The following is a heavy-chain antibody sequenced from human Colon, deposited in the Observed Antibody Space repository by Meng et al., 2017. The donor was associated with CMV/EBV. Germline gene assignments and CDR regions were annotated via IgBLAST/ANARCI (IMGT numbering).Heavy chain of an antibody. CDR3: ARQVSSSSTYVS. J-gene: IGHJ5*02. CDR2: LYSGGIT. D-gene: IGHD2-2*01. CDR1: GFTVSNSY. Sequence: VEMVESGGVLVQPGDSLRLSCAASGFTVSNSYMSWVRQAPGKALEWVSALYSGGITYYADSVKGRFAISADNSKKTLYLQMDGLRAEDTAVYYCARQVSSSSTYVSWGQGPLVTVSS. V-gene: IGHV3-66*04.